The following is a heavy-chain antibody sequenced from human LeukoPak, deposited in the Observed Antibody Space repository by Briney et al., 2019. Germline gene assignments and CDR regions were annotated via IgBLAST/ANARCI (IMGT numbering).Heavy chain of an antibody. CDR3: ARGNPYCSGASCYNY. CDR2: MNPNSGNT. D-gene: IGHD2-2*02. V-gene: IGHV1-8*01. Sequence: ASVKVSCKASGDTFTSYDINWVRQAPGRGLEWMGWMNPNSGNTGYAQRFQGRVTMTRDTSIRTAYMELSSLRLEDTAVYYCARGNPYCSGASCYNYWGQGTLVTVSS. J-gene: IGHJ4*02. CDR1: GDTFTSYD.